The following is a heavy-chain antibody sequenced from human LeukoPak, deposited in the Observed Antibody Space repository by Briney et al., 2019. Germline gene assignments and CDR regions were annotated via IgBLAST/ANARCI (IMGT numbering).Heavy chain of an antibody. D-gene: IGHD3-16*01. Sequence: SETLSVTCTVSGGSISSDYWSWIRQPPGKGLEWIGDIYYSGTTNYNSSLKSRVTISVDTSKNQFSLRLSSVTAADTALYYCARRLTTRSYYFDYWGQGTLVTVSS. CDR3: ARRLTTRSYYFDY. CDR2: IYYSGTT. V-gene: IGHV4-59*01. CDR1: GGSISSDY. J-gene: IGHJ4*02.